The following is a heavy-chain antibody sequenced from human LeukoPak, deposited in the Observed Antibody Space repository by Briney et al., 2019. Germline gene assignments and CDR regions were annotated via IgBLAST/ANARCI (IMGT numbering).Heavy chain of an antibody. CDR3: ARCQGSSWLNWFDP. Sequence: SETLSLTCTVSGGSISSYYWSWIRQPAGKGLEWIGRTYTSGSTNYNPSFKSRVTMSVDTSKNQFSLKLSSVTAADTAVYYCARCQGSSWLNWFDPWGQGTLVTVSS. CDR2: TYTSGST. J-gene: IGHJ5*02. D-gene: IGHD6-13*01. V-gene: IGHV4-4*07. CDR1: GGSISSYY.